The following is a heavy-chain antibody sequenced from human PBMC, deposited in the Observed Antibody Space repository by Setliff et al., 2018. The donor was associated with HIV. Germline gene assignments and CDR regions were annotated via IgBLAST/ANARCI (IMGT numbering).Heavy chain of an antibody. V-gene: IGHV4-34*01. CDR1: GGSFSNYY. CDR3: ARHYGPIGYFDY. D-gene: IGHD4-17*01. J-gene: IGHJ4*02. CDR2: LSPSGTT. Sequence: SETLSLTCTVYGGSFSNYYTNWIRQPPGKGLEWIGELSPSGTTRSNPSLQSRVTISLDTSNNQFSLKLTSVTAADTAMYYCARHYGPIGYFDYWGQGALVTVSS.